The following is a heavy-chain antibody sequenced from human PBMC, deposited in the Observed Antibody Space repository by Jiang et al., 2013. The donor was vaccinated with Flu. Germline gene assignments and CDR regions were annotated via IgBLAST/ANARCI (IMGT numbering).Heavy chain of an antibody. J-gene: IGHJ6*02. CDR3: ARVFRVVRGVMSYGMDV. CDR2: ISSSGSTI. V-gene: IGHV3-11*01. Sequence: FTFSDYYMSWIRQAPGKGLEWVSYISSSGSTIYYADSVKGRFTISRDNAKNSLYLQMNSLRAEDTAVYYCARVFRVVRGVMSYGMDVWGQGTTVTVSS. CDR1: FTFSDYY. D-gene: IGHD3-10*01.